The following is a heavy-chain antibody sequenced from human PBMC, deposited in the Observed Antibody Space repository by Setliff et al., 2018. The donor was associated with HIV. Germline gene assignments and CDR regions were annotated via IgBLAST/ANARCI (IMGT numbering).Heavy chain of an antibody. V-gene: IGHV3-20*04. Sequence: GGSLRLSCAASGFTFDDYGMSWVRQAPGKGLEWVSGINWNGGSTGYADSVKGRFTISRDNAKNSLYLQMNSLRAEDTALYYCARVGYSSGWDDAFDIWGQGTMVTVSS. CDR3: ARVGYSSGWDDAFDI. D-gene: IGHD6-19*01. J-gene: IGHJ3*02. CDR1: GFTFDDYG. CDR2: INWNGGST.